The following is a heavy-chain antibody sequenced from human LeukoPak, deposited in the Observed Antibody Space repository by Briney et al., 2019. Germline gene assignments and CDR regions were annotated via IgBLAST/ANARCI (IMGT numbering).Heavy chain of an antibody. CDR1: GFSFSSYA. D-gene: IGHD2-2*01. CDR3: AKGGYCSSSSCYDGWFEP. V-gene: IGHV3-23*01. CDR2: TSAGGSST. Sequence: PGGSLRLSCAASGFSFSSYAMHWVRQAPGKGLEWVSTTSAGGSSTYYADSVKGRFTISRDNSKNTFYLQMNSLRAEDTAAYYCAKGGYCSSSSCYDGWFEPWGQGTLVTVSS. J-gene: IGHJ5*02.